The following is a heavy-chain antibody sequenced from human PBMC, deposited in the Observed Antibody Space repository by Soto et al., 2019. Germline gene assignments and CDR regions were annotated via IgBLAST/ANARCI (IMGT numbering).Heavy chain of an antibody. CDR1: GFTFCSYA. J-gene: IGHJ4*02. D-gene: IGHD3-10*01. CDR3: AKVGAMVRGPPDY. Sequence: GGSLRLSCAASGFTFCSYAMSWVRQAPGKGLEWVSAISGSGGSTYYADSVKGRFTISRDNSKSTLYLQMNSLRAEDTAVYYCAKVGAMVRGPPDYWGQGTLVTVSS. V-gene: IGHV3-23*01. CDR2: ISGSGGST.